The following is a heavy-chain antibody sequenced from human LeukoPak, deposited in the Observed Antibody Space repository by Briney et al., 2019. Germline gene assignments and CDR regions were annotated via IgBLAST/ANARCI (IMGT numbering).Heavy chain of an antibody. J-gene: IGHJ4*02. CDR2: IKRDGSDK. CDR1: GFTFSTYC. Sequence: GGSLRLSCAASGFTFSTYCMTCVRQAPGKGLEWVANIKRDGSDKYYVDSVKGRFTSSRDNAKNSLYLQMNSLRAEDTAVYYCARFRYSTSALDYWGEGTLVTVSS. D-gene: IGHD6-6*01. CDR3: ARFRYSTSALDY. V-gene: IGHV3-7*01.